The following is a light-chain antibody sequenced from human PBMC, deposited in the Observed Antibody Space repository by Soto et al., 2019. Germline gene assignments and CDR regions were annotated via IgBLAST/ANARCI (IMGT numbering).Light chain of an antibody. Sequence: DIQMTQSPSSLSASVGDRVTITCRASQTIGTYLNWFQQKPGKAPKLLIYAASNLQSGVPSRFSGSGSGTDFTLTISSLQPHDFATYYCQESYSVPFFSFGPGTKVDIK. CDR3: QESYSVPFFS. J-gene: IGKJ3*01. V-gene: IGKV1-39*01. CDR1: QTIGTY. CDR2: AAS.